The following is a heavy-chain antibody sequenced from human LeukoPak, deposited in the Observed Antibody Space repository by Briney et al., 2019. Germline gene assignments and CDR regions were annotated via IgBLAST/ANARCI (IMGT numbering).Heavy chain of an antibody. CDR1: GFTFSSYE. J-gene: IGHJ6*02. Sequence: GGSLRLSCVASGFTFSSYEMNWVRQAPGKGLEWVSYISSSGSTIYYADSVKGRFTISRDNAKNSLYLQMNSLRAEDTAVYYCAREMGGSSWLNRYYYYGMDVRGQGTTVTVSS. CDR2: ISSSGSTI. V-gene: IGHV3-48*03. D-gene: IGHD6-13*01. CDR3: AREMGGSSWLNRYYYYGMDV.